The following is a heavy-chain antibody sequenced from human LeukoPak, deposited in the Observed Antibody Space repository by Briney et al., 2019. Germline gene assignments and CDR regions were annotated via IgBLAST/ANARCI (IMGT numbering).Heavy chain of an antibody. CDR1: GGSFSGYY. D-gene: IGHD4-23*01. J-gene: IGHJ4*02. CDR3: ARGQTPFDY. V-gene: IGHV4-34*01. CDR2: INHSGST. Sequence: PSETLSLTCAVYGGSFSGYYWSWIRQPPGKGLEWIGEINHSGSTNYNPSLKSRVTISVDTSKNQFSLKLGSVTAADTAVYYCARGQTPFDYWGQGTLVTVSS.